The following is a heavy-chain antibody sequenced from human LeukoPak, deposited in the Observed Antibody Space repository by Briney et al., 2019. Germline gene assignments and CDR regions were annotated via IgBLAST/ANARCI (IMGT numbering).Heavy chain of an antibody. D-gene: IGHD3-10*01. J-gene: IGHJ5*02. CDR2: ISASGGRT. Sequence: PGGSLRLSCAASGFTFNSYDMSWVRQAPGKGLEWVSGISASGGRTYYADSVKGRFTISRDNSKNMLSLQMKSLRVEDTAIYYCTKEPIRWSGDLAYDWFDPWGQGTLVTVSS. CDR3: TKEPIRWSGDLAYDWFDP. CDR1: GFTFNSYD. V-gene: IGHV3-23*01.